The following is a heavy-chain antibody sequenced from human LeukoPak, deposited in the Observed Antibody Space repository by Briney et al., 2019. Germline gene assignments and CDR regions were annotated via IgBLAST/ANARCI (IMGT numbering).Heavy chain of an antibody. CDR1: GFTVSSSY. D-gene: IGHD2-15*01. CDR2: IYSGGST. CDR3: ARDCSGGSCYSTTYQYGMDV. Sequence: PGGSLRLSCAVSGFTVSSSYMSWVRQAPGKGLEWVSVIYSGGSTYYADSVKGRFTISRDNAKNLLYLQMNSLRAEDTAVYYCARDCSGGSCYSTTYQYGMDVWGQGTTVTVSS. J-gene: IGHJ6*02. V-gene: IGHV3-53*01.